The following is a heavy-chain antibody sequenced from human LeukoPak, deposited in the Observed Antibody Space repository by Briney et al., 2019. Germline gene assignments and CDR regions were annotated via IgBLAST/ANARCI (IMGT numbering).Heavy chain of an antibody. CDR2: ISAYNGNT. D-gene: IGHD2-15*01. CDR1: GYTFTSYG. Sequence: ASVKVSCKASGYTFTSYGISWVRQAPGQGLEWMGWISAYNGNTNYAQKLQGRVTMTTDTSTSTAYMELRSLRSDDTAVYYCARDIVVVVAVRPYGMDVWGQGTTVTVSS. J-gene: IGHJ6*02. V-gene: IGHV1-18*01. CDR3: ARDIVVVVAVRPYGMDV.